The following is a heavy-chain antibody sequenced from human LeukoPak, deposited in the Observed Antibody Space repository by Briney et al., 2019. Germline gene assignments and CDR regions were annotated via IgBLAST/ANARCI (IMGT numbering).Heavy chain of an antibody. Sequence: GGSLRLSCAASGFTFSSYAMSWVRQAPGKGLEWVSAISGSGGSTYYADSLKGRFTISRDNSKNTLYLQMNSLRAEDTVVYYCAKSFAPYYYDSSGNIGDYWGQGTLVTVSS. D-gene: IGHD3-22*01. CDR2: ISGSGGST. J-gene: IGHJ4*02. V-gene: IGHV3-23*01. CDR1: GFTFSSYA. CDR3: AKSFAPYYYDSSGNIGDY.